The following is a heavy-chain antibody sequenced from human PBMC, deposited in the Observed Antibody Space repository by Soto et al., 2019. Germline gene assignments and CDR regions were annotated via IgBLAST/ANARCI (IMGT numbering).Heavy chain of an antibody. CDR2: IIPILGIA. J-gene: IGHJ1*01. D-gene: IGHD3-22*01. CDR1: GGTFSRYT. Sequence: GASVKGSWKGSGGTFSRYTISWGGQAPGKGVEWVGRIIPILGIANYAQKFQGRVTITADKSTSTAYMELSSLRSEDTAVYYCARDQAGSYYYESSGPAKYFQHWGQGTLVTVSS. V-gene: IGHV1-69*04. CDR3: ARDQAGSYYYESSGPAKYFQH.